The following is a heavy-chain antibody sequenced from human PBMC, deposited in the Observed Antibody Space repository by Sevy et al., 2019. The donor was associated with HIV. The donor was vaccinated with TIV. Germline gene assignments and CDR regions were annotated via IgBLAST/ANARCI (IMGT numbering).Heavy chain of an antibody. Sequence: GGSLRLSCAASGFTFSSYWMSWVRQAPGKGLEWVANIKQDGSEKYYVDSGKGRFTVSRDNAKNSLYLQMNSLRAEDTAVYYCARDYYDSSGYSDHFDYWGQGTLVTVSS. CDR2: IKQDGSEK. CDR1: GFTFSSYW. V-gene: IGHV3-7*01. J-gene: IGHJ4*02. D-gene: IGHD3-22*01. CDR3: ARDYYDSSGYSDHFDY.